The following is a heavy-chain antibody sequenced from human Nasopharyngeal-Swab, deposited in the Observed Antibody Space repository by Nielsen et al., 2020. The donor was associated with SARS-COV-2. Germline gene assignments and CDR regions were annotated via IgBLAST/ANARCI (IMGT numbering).Heavy chain of an antibody. CDR1: GGSISSSSYY. CDR3: ARHGSIPSAANYWYFDL. V-gene: IGHV4-39*01. D-gene: IGHD6-13*01. J-gene: IGHJ2*01. Sequence: PETLSLTCTVSGGSISSSSYYWGWIRQPPGKGLEWIGRIYYSGSTYYNPSLKSRVTISVDTSKNQFSLELSSVTAADTAVYYCARHGSIPSAANYWYFDLWGRGTLVTVSS. CDR2: IYYSGST.